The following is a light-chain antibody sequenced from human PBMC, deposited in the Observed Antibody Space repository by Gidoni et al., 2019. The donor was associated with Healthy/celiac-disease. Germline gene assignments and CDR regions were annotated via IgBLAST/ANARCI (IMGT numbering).Light chain of an antibody. V-gene: IGKV1-39*01. CDR3: QQSYNTPRS. Sequence: DIQITQSPSTLSASVGDRVTIAGRESQSISNYLNWYQQKPGKDPKLLIYSASSLQSGVPSRCSGSGSGTDFTLTISSLQPEDFATYYCQQSYNTPRSFGQGTKLEIK. CDR1: QSISNY. J-gene: IGKJ2*01. CDR2: SAS.